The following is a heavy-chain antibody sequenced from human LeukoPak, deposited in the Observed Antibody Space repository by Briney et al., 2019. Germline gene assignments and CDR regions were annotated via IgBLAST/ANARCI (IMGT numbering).Heavy chain of an antibody. CDR2: ISSSSNYI. D-gene: IGHD3-16*01. V-gene: IGHV3-21*01. Sequence: GGSLRLSCAASGFTFSNAWMNWVRQAPGKGLEWVSSISSSSNYIYYADSVKGRITISRDNAKNSLYLQMNSLRAEDTAVYYCAPGPPYVTWGQGTLVTVSS. CDR1: GFTFSNAW. CDR3: APGPPYVT. J-gene: IGHJ5*02.